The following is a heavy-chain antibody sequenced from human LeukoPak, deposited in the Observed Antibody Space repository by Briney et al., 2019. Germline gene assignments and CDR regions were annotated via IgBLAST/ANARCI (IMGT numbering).Heavy chain of an antibody. CDR1: GFTFSSYA. Sequence: RPGGSLRLSCAASGFTFSSYAMHWVRQAPGKGLEWVAIISYDGSSKYYADSVKGRFTISRDNSKNTLYLQMNSLGAEDTAVYSCARTDGYRFDYWGQGTLVTVSS. D-gene: IGHD6-25*01. CDR2: ISYDGSSK. CDR3: ARTDGYRFDY. V-gene: IGHV3-30-3*01. J-gene: IGHJ4*02.